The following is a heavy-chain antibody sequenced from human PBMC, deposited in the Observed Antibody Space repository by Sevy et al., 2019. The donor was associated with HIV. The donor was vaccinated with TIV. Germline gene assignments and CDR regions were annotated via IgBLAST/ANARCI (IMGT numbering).Heavy chain of an antibody. Sequence: GGSLRLSCTASGFNFNTDGMHWVRQAPGKGLEWLAIISYDGNKSYADSVEGRFTISRDNSRNTLYLEMNSMKSEDTAVFHCARAGRLRLGELSSGPDYWGPGTLVTVSS. D-gene: IGHD3-16*02. J-gene: IGHJ4*02. V-gene: IGHV3-30*03. CDR3: ARAGRLRLGELSSGPDY. CDR1: GFNFNTDG. CDR2: ISYDGNK.